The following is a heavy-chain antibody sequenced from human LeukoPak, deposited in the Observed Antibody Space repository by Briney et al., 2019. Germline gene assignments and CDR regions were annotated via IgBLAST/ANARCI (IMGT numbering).Heavy chain of an antibody. CDR3: AKDRYSFSYYGSGSFD. CDR1: GFTFSSYW. Sequence: PGGSLRLSCAASGFTFSSYWMSWVRQAPGKGLEWVANIKQDGSEKYYVDSVKGRFTISRDNAKNSLYLQMNSLRAEDTAVYYCAKDRYSFSYYGSGSFDWGQGTLVTVSS. J-gene: IGHJ4*02. CDR2: IKQDGSEK. D-gene: IGHD3-10*01. V-gene: IGHV3-7*01.